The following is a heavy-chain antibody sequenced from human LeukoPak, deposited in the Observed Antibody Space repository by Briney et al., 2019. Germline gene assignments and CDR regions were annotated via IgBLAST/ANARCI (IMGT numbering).Heavy chain of an antibody. D-gene: IGHD3-16*01. CDR2: IYYSGYT. CDR1: GGSISSSSYY. Sequence: SETLSLTCTVSGGSISSSSYYWSWIRQPPGKGLEWIGDIYYSGYTNYNPSLKSRVTISVDTSKNQFSLKLRSVTAADTAVYYCARETSQKGAHYMDVWGKGTTVTISS. V-gene: IGHV4-61*01. CDR3: ARETSQKGAHYMDV. J-gene: IGHJ6*03.